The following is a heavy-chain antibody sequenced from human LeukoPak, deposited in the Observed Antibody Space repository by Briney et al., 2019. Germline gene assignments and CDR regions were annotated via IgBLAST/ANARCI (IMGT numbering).Heavy chain of an antibody. D-gene: IGHD3-3*01. CDR1: GNSLSELS. V-gene: IGHV1-24*01. CDR3: TTRSGDFWSGFVN. J-gene: IGHJ4*02. Sequence: ASVKVSCKVSGNSLSELSIQWVRQAPGKGLECIGGFDPEEAKMVYAQNFQGRVTMTEDTSTQTAYMELSGLTSDDTAVYYCTTRSGDFWSGFVNWGQGTLVTVSS. CDR2: FDPEEAKM.